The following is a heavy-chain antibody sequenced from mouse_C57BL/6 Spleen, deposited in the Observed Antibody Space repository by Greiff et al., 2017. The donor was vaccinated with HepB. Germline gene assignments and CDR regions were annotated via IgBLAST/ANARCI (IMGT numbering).Heavy chain of an antibody. Sequence: VQLQQSGPVLVKPGASVKMSCKASGYTFTDYYMNWVKQSHGKSLEWIGVINPYNGGTSYNQKFKGKATLTVDKSSSTAYMELNSLTSEDSAVYDCARMDYYSNWDFDVWGTGTTVTVSS. CDR3: ARMDYYSNWDFDV. CDR2: INPYNGGT. V-gene: IGHV1-19*01. D-gene: IGHD2-5*01. J-gene: IGHJ1*03. CDR1: GYTFTDYY.